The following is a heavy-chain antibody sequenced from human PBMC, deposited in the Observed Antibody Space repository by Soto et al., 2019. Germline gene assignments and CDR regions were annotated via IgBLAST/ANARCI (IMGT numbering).Heavy chain of an antibody. CDR2: ISSSSSYI. CDR1: GFTFSSYS. V-gene: IGHV3-21*01. D-gene: IGHD6-6*01. CDR3: ARVESSSPGNYYGMDV. Sequence: PGGSLRLSCAASGFTFSSYSMNWVRQAPGKGLEWVSSISSSSSYIYYADSMKGRFTISRDNAKNSLYLQMNSLRAEDTAVYYCARVESSSPGNYYGMDVWGQGTTVTVSS. J-gene: IGHJ6*02.